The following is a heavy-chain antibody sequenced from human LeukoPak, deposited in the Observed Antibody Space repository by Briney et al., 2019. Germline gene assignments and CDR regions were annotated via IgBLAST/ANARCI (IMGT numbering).Heavy chain of an antibody. CDR1: GYTFTSYY. CDR3: ARGGWLQYSFDY. Sequence: ASVKVSCKASGYTFTSYYMHWVRQAPGQGLEWMGIINPSGGSTSYAQKFQGRVTMTRDMSTSTVYMELSSLRSEDTAVYYWARGGWLQYSFDYWGQGTLVTVSS. CDR2: INPSGGST. V-gene: IGHV1-46*01. J-gene: IGHJ4*02. D-gene: IGHD5-24*01.